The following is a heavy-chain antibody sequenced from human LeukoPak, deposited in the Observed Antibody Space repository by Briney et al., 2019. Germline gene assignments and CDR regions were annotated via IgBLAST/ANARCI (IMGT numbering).Heavy chain of an antibody. J-gene: IGHJ4*02. V-gene: IGHV4-31*03. CDR1: GGSISSGGYY. CDR2: IYYSGST. Sequence: SETLSLTCTVSGGSISSGGYYWSWIRQHPGKGLEWIGYIYYSGSTYYNPSLKSRVTISVDTSKNQFSLKLSSVTAADTAVYYCARVGDYYDSSGYYWRGTFDYWGQGTLVTVSS. D-gene: IGHD3-22*01. CDR3: ARVGDYYDSSGYYWRGTFDY.